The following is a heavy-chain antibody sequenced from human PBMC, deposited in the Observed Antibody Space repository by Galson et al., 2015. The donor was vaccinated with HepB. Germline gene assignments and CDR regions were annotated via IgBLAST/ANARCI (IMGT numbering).Heavy chain of an antibody. J-gene: IGHJ6*02. CDR2: IWYDGSKK. CDR1: GFTFSSYA. Sequence: SLRLSCAASGFTFSSYAMHWVRQAPGKGLEWVAIIWYDGSKKYYRDSLKGRFTISRDNSKNKLYLEMNGLRDEDTAVYYCARVVQQLAYGMDVWGQGTTVTVSS. V-gene: IGHV3-33*08. D-gene: IGHD6-13*01. CDR3: ARVVQQLAYGMDV.